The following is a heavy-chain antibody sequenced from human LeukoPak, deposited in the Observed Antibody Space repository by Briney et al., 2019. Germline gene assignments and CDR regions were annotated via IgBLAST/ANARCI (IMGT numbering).Heavy chain of an antibody. J-gene: IGHJ4*02. V-gene: IGHV3-23*01. D-gene: IGHD3-9*01. CDR2: IREIAGRT. Sequence: GGSLRLSCVVSGITLSNYGMSWIRQAPGKGLEWVAHIREIAGRTNYADSVNGRFTISRDNSKNTLYLQMNSLRAEDTAVYYCAKDAPASPYFHWFDNWGQGTQVIVSS. CDR1: GITLSNYG. CDR3: AKDAPASPYFHWFDN.